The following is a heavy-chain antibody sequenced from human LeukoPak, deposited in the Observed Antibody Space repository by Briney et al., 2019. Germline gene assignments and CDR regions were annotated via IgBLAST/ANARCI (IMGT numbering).Heavy chain of an antibody. V-gene: IGHV3-21*01. CDR2: ISSSSSYI. Sequence: GGSPRLSCAASGFTFSSYSMNWVRQAPGKGLEWVSSISSSSSYIYYADSAKGRFTISRDNAKNSLYLQMNSLRAEDTAVYYCARDRVWFGEMTPTGMDVWGKGTTVTVSS. D-gene: IGHD3-10*01. CDR3: ARDRVWFGEMTPTGMDV. CDR1: GFTFSSYS. J-gene: IGHJ6*03.